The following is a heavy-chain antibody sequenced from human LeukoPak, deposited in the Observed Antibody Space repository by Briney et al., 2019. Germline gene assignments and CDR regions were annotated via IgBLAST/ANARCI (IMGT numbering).Heavy chain of an antibody. Sequence: PSETLSLTCTVSGGSFSSGSYYWSWIRQPPGKGLEWIGYMYYSGRTNYNPSLKSRVTISVDTSKNQFSLKLSSVTAADTAVYYCAKTYNWNDIVLDYWGQGTLVTVSS. CDR2: MYYSGRT. J-gene: IGHJ4*02. CDR3: AKTYNWNDIVLDY. CDR1: GGSFSSGSYY. V-gene: IGHV4-61*01. D-gene: IGHD1-20*01.